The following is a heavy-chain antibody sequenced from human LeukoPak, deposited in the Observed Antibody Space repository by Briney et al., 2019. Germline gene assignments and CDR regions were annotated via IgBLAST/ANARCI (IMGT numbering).Heavy chain of an antibody. CDR1: GYTFTSYV. V-gene: IGHV1-18*01. CDR3: ARGDYSKFWFDP. J-gene: IGHJ5*02. CDR2: ISAYNGNT. D-gene: IGHD4-11*01. Sequence: ASVKVSCKASGYTFTSYVISWVRQAPGQGLEWMGWISAYNGNTNYAQRLQGRVTMTTDTSTSTAHMELRSLRSDDTAVYYCARGDYSKFWFDPWGQGTLVTVSS.